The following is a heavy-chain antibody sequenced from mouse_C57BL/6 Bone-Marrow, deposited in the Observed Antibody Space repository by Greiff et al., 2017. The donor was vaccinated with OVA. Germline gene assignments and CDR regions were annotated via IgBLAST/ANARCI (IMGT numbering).Heavy chain of an antibody. CDR3: ARRTGYYGLFAY. D-gene: IGHD2-3*01. Sequence: VQLQQPGAELVKPGASVKLSCKASGYTFTSYWMHWVKQRPGQGLEWIGMIHPNSGSTNYNEKFKSKATLTVDKSSSTAYMQLSSLTSEDSAVYYCARRTGYYGLFAYWGQGTLVTVSA. V-gene: IGHV1-64*01. CDR2: IHPNSGST. CDR1: GYTFTSYW. J-gene: IGHJ3*01.